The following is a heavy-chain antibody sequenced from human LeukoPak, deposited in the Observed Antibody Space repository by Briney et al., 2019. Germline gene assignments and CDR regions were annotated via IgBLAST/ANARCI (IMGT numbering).Heavy chain of an antibody. Sequence: KPSETLSLTCTVSGGSISSYYWSWIRQPPGKGLEWIGYIYYGGSTNYNPSLKSRVTISVDTSKNQFSLKLSSVTAADTAVYYCARGTMVRGVIDHYYFDYWGQGTLVTVSS. CDR3: ARGTMVRGVIDHYYFDY. CDR1: GGSISSYY. V-gene: IGHV4-59*01. J-gene: IGHJ4*02. CDR2: IYYGGST. D-gene: IGHD3-10*01.